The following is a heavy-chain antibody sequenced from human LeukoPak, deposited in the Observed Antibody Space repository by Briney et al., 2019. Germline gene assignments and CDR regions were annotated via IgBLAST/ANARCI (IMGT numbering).Heavy chain of an antibody. J-gene: IGHJ3*02. CDR2: IYHSGST. Sequence: SETLSLTCAVYGGALSGYYWSWIRQPPGKGLEWIGGIYHSGSTYYNPSLKRRVTISVDTSKNEFSLKLSSVTAADTAVYYCARVGSWAVFDIWGQGRMVSVSS. CDR3: ARVGSWAVFDI. V-gene: IGHV4-34*01. D-gene: IGHD6-13*01. CDR1: GGALSGYY.